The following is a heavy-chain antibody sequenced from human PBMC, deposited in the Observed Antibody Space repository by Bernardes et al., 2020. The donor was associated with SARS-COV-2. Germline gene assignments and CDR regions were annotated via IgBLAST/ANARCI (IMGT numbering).Heavy chain of an antibody. CDR3: SRDPFISVAGDF. V-gene: IGHV4-4*07. CDR1: GGSISNYY. Sequence: ETLSLTCTVSGGSISNYYWMWIRQSAEKGLEWIGRIYSSGMTHYNPSFKSRVSMSIDTSRNQFSLKLTSVTAADTAVYYCSRDPFISVAGDFWGRGTLVTVSS. J-gene: IGHJ4*02. CDR2: IYSSGMT. D-gene: IGHD6-19*01.